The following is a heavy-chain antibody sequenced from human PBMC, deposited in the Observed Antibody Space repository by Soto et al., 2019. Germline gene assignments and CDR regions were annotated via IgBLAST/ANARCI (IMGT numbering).Heavy chain of an antibody. CDR1: GFTFSSYA. D-gene: IGHD3-22*01. J-gene: IGHJ4*01. CDR3: AKAPISLDGSGYYFASFDY. Sequence: GGSLRLSCAASGFTFSSYAMSWVRQAPGKGLEWVSAISGSGGSTYYADSVKGRFTISRDNSKNTLYLQMNSLRAEDTAVYYCAKAPISLDGSGYYFASFDYWGHGIRVTVSS. V-gene: IGHV3-23*01. CDR2: ISGSGGST.